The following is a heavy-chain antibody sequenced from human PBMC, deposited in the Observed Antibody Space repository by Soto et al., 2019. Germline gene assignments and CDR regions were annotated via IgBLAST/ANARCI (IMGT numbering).Heavy chain of an antibody. CDR1: GGSVSSGSYY. V-gene: IGHV4-30-4*08. Sequence: LSLTCTVSGGSVSSGSYYWSWIRQAPGKGLEWIGYIYYSGSTYYNPSLKNRVTISVDTSKNQFSLKLRSVTAADTAVYYCARLYCSGGSCYPDYWGQGTLVTVSS. CDR2: IYYSGST. D-gene: IGHD2-15*01. J-gene: IGHJ4*02. CDR3: ARLYCSGGSCYPDY.